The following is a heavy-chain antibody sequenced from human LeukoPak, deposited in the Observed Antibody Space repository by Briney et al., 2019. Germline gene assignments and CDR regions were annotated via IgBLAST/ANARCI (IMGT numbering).Heavy chain of an antibody. CDR2: ISGSGADT. Sequence: PGGSLRLSCATSGFTFNDYAMNWVRQAPGKGLEWVAGISGSGADTYYADSVKGRFTISRDNSKNTLYLQMDSLRAEDTAVYYCARESRTITFDYWGQGTLVTVSS. CDR1: GFTFNDYA. J-gene: IGHJ4*02. CDR3: ARESRTITFDY. V-gene: IGHV3-23*01.